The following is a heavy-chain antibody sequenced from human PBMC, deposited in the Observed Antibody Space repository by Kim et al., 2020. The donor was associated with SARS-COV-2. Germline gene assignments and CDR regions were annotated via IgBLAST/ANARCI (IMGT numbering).Heavy chain of an antibody. D-gene: IGHD2-21*02. V-gene: IGHV3-33*01. CDR1: GFTFSSYG. J-gene: IGHJ4*02. Sequence: GGSLRLSCAASGFTFSSYGMHWVRQAPGKGLEWVAVIWYDGSNKYYADSVKGRFTISRDNSKNTLYLQMNSLRAEDTAVYYCAREGDGDYRDYWGQGTLVTVSS. CDR2: IWYDGSNK. CDR3: AREGDGDYRDY.